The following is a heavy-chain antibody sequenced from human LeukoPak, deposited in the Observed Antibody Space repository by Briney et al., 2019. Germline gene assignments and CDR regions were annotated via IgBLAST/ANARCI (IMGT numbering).Heavy chain of an antibody. CDR1: GFTFSSYS. J-gene: IGHJ4*02. D-gene: IGHD3-10*01. V-gene: IGHV3-48*01. Sequence: GGSLRVSCAASGFTFSSYSMNWVRQAPGKGLEWVSYISSSSSTIYYADSVKGRFTTSRDNAKNSLYLQMNSLRAEDTAVYYCARHFRVPAGHGSGSYPKLRPFDYWGQGTLVTVSS. CDR3: ARHFRVPAGHGSGSYPKLRPFDY. CDR2: ISSSSSTI.